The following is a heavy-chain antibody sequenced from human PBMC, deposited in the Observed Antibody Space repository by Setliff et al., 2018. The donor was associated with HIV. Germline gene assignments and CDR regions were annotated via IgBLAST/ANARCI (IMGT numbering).Heavy chain of an antibody. CDR1: GFTFGDYL. V-gene: IGHV3-49*04. Sequence: GGSLRLSCTASGFTFGDYLMSWVRQAPGKGLEWIGFIRSKAFGGTAEYGASVKGRFTISRDDSISVAYLQLNSLKTDDTAVYYCTRGRDIAVAAVNDYWGQGTLVTVSS. J-gene: IGHJ4*02. CDR2: IRSKAFGGTA. CDR3: TRGRDIAVAAVNDY. D-gene: IGHD6-19*01.